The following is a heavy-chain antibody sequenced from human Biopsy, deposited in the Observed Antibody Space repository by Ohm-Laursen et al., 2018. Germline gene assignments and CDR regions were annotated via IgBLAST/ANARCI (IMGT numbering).Heavy chain of an antibody. CDR1: GDSVTKYY. V-gene: IGHV4-59*02. CDR2: IYYSVMT. Sequence: SDTLSLTWSVSGDSVTKYYWSWIRQPPGKGLEWIGHIYYSVMTNYNPSLKSRVTLSMDTSKRQFSLKLSFVTAADTAVYYCARWTPEYDSSRYYLDAFDIWGQGTKVTVSS. J-gene: IGHJ3*02. D-gene: IGHD3-22*01. CDR3: ARWTPEYDSSRYYLDAFDI.